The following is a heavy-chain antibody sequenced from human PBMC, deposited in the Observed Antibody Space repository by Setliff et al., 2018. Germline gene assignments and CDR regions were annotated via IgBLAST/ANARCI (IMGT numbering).Heavy chain of an antibody. J-gene: IGHJ4*02. CDR3: ARGGVAAAGKKGVFEH. Sequence: ASVKVSCKASGYSFTSYYMYWVRQAPGQGLEWMGTLNTGGGSASIVDQFQGRVSMTRDTSTSTVYMEINSLRPDDTAVYFCARGGVAAAGKKGVFEHWGQGTLVTVSS. V-gene: IGHV1-46*01. CDR1: GYSFTSYY. CDR2: LNTGGGSA. D-gene: IGHD6-13*01.